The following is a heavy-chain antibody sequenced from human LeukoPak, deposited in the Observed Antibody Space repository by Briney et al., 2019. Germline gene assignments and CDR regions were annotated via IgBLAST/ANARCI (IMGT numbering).Heavy chain of an antibody. V-gene: IGHV1-69*13. CDR1: GGTFSNYA. CDR3: AKAPYKTRSGSSGYYLNFDY. D-gene: IGHD3-22*01. J-gene: IGHJ4*02. CDR2: IIPIFGTA. Sequence: ASVKVSCKASGGTFSNYAISWVRQAPGQGLEWMGGIIPIFGTANYAQKFQGRVTITADESTSTAYMELSSLRSEDTAVYYCAKAPYKTRSGSSGYYLNFDYWGQGTLVTVSS.